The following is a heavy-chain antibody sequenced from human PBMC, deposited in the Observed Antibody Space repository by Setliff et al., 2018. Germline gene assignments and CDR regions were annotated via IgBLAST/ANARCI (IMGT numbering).Heavy chain of an antibody. Sequence: GGSLRLSCAASGITFSSYAMGWVRQAPGKGLKRVPAISGSGGSTYYADSVKGRFTISRDNSKNTLYLQMNSLRAEDTAVYYCAKAPSTIFGMLNWFGPWGQGTLVTVSS. CDR3: AKAPSTIFGMLNWFGP. CDR1: GITFSSYA. V-gene: IGHV3-23*01. J-gene: IGHJ5*02. CDR2: ISGSGGST. D-gene: IGHD3-3*01.